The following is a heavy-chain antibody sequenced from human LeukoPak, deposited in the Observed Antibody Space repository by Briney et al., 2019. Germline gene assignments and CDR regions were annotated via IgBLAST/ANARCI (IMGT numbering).Heavy chain of an antibody. CDR1: GFTFDDYG. D-gene: IGHD1-26*01. V-gene: IGHV3-7*01. CDR2: IQQDGNEK. J-gene: IGHJ4*02. CDR3: ASRIVGTPDYFDY. Sequence: GGSLRLSCAASGFTFDDYGMSWVRQAPGKGLEWVANIQQDGNEKYYVDSVKGRFTISRDNAKNSLYLQMNSLRVEDTAVYYCASRIVGTPDYFDYWGQGTLVTVSS.